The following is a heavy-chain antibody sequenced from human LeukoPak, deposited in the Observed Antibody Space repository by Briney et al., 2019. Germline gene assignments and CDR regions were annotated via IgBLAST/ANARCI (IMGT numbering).Heavy chain of an antibody. D-gene: IGHD5-24*01. Sequence: ASVKVSCKASGGTFSSYAISWVRQAPGQGLEWMGGIIPIFGTANYAQRFQGRVTITTDESTSTAYMELSSLRSEDTAVYYCAANGYNTYDFDYWDHGTLVIGSS. CDR2: IIPIFGTA. CDR3: AANGYNTYDFDY. J-gene: IGHJ4*01. V-gene: IGHV1-69*05. CDR1: GGTFSSYA.